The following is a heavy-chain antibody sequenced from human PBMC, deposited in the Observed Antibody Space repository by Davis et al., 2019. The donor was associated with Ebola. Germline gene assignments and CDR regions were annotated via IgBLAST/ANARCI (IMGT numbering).Heavy chain of an antibody. D-gene: IGHD1-1*01. CDR2: IRSKAYGGTT. V-gene: IGHV3-49*04. CDR3: TRGGTEEDY. J-gene: IGHJ4*02. CDR1: GFTFGDYA. Sequence: GESLKISCTASGFTFGDYAMSWVRQAPGKGLEWVGFIRSKAYGGTTEYAASVKGRFTISRDDSKSIAYLQMNSLKTEDTAVYYCTRGGTEEDYWGQGTLVTVSS.